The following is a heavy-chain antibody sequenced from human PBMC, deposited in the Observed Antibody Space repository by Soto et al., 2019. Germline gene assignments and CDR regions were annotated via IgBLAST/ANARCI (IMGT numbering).Heavy chain of an antibody. D-gene: IGHD6-19*01. CDR1: GFTFSSYA. J-gene: IGHJ4*02. Sequence: GGSLRLSCAASGFTFSSYAMSWVRQAPGKGLEWVSAISGSGGSTYYADSVKGRFTISRDNSKNTLYLQMNSLRAEDTAVYYCAKDLGSLVAVAADYWGQGTLVTVSS. CDR2: ISGSGGST. CDR3: AKDLGSLVAVAADY. V-gene: IGHV3-23*01.